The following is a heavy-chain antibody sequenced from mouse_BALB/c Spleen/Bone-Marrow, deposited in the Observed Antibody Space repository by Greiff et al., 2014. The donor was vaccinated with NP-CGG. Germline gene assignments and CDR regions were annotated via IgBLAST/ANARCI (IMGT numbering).Heavy chain of an antibody. Sequence: VQLQQSGAELAKPGASVKMSCKASGYTFTSYWMHWVKQRPGQGLEWIGYINPSTGYTEYNQKFKDKATLTADKSSSTAYMQRSSLTLEDSAFYYGAGSATMIFAYWGQGTLVTVSA. D-gene: IGHD2-4*01. CDR2: INPSTGYT. J-gene: IGHJ3*01. CDR3: AGSATMIFAY. V-gene: IGHV1-7*01. CDR1: GYTFTSYW.